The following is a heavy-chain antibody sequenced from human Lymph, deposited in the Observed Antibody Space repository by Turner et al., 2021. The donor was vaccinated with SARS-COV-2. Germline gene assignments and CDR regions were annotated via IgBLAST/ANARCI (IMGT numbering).Heavy chain of an antibody. Sequence: EVKLVESGGGLVQPGGSLRLSCAASGITVSSNYMSWVRQAPGKGLEWVSVIYSGGSTFYADSVKGRFTISRDKSKNTLYLQMNSLRAEDTAVYYCARDFREGAFDIWGQGTMVTISS. CDR1: GITVSSNY. CDR2: IYSGGST. D-gene: IGHD3-10*01. CDR3: ARDFREGAFDI. J-gene: IGHJ3*02. V-gene: IGHV3-66*01.